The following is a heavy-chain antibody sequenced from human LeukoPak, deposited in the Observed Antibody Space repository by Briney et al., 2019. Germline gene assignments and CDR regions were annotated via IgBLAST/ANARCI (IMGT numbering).Heavy chain of an antibody. CDR2: IYSGGST. CDR3: AKVDRGDILTGLIDY. CDR1: GFTVSSNY. J-gene: IGHJ4*02. V-gene: IGHV3-53*01. D-gene: IGHD3-9*01. Sequence: GGSLRLSCAASGFTVSSNYMSWVRQAPGKGLEWVSVIYSGGSTYYADSVKGRFTISRDNSKNTLYLQMNSLRAEDTAVYYCAKVDRGDILTGLIDYWGQGTLVTVSS.